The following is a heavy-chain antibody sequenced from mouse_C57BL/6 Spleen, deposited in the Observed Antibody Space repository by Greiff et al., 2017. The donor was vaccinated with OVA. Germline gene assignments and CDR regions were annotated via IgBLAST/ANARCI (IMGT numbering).Heavy chain of an antibody. D-gene: IGHD1-1*01. J-gene: IGHJ4*01. CDR1: GYSITSGYD. V-gene: IGHV3-1*01. CDR3: ARAYYYGSDYYAMDY. Sequence: EVQVVESGPGMVKPSQSLSLTCTVTGYSITSGYDWHWIRHFPGNKLEWMGYISYSGSTNYNPSLKSRISITHDTSKNHFFLKLNSVTTEDTATYYCARAYYYGSDYYAMDYWGQGTSVTVSS. CDR2: ISYSGST.